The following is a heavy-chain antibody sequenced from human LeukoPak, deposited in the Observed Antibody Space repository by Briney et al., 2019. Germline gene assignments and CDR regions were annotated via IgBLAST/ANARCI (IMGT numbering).Heavy chain of an antibody. CDR3: GLRSIATTGKKGLDY. CDR2: MNPNSGNT. Sequence: GASVKVSCKASGYTFTSYDINWVRQATGQGLEWMGWMNPNSGNTGYAQKFQGRVTITRNTSISTAYMELSSLRSEDTAVYYCGLRSIATTGKKGLDYWGQGTLVIVSS. CDR1: GYTFTSYD. D-gene: IGHD6-13*01. J-gene: IGHJ4*02. V-gene: IGHV1-8*03.